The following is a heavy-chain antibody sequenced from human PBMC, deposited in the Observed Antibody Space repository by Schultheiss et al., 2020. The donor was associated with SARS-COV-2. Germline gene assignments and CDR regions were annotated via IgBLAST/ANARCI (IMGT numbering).Heavy chain of an antibody. D-gene: IGHD6-19*01. CDR1: GFAFSGYA. J-gene: IGHJ5*02. CDR3: AKDRGGKLSGWPRELDP. Sequence: GGSLRLSCVASGFAFSGYAMHWVRQAPGKGLEYVSAISSNGGSTYYADSVKGRFTISRDNSKNTLSLQMNSLRAEDTAVYYCAKDRGGKLSGWPRELDPWGQGTLVTVSS. V-gene: IGHV3-64*04. CDR2: ISSNGGST.